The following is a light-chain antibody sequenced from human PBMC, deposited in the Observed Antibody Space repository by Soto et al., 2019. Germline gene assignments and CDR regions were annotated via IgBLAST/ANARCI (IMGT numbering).Light chain of an antibody. CDR1: QSISRY. CDR3: QQSYSIPLT. V-gene: IGKV1-39*01. J-gene: IGKJ4*01. CDR2: AAS. Sequence: DIQMTQSPSSLSASVGDRVTITCRASQSISRYLNWYQQKPGKAPKFLIYAASSLQGGVPSRFIGSGSGPSITLTISSLQAEDVATDYCQQSYSIPLTFGGGTKVELK.